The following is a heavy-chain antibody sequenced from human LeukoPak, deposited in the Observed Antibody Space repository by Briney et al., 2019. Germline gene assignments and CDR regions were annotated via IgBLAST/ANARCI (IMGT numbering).Heavy chain of an antibody. D-gene: IGHD4-23*01. Sequence: SETLSLTCTVSGGSISSYYWSWIRQPPGKGLEWIGYIYYSGSTNYNPSLKSRVTISVDTSKNQFSLKLSSVTAANTAVYYCAREDYGGNSGYWGQGTLVTVSS. V-gene: IGHV4-59*01. J-gene: IGHJ4*02. CDR2: IYYSGST. CDR1: GGSISSYY. CDR3: AREDYGGNSGY.